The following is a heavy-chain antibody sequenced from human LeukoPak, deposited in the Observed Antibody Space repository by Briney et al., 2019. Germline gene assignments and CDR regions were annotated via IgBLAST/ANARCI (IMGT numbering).Heavy chain of an antibody. CDR2: IKSKTDGGTT. CDR1: GFTFSSYW. D-gene: IGHD3-10*01. V-gene: IGHV3-15*01. CDR3: TLPWGSGSYYDY. Sequence: GGSLRLSCAASGFTFSSYWMTWVRQAPGKGLEWVGHIKSKTDGGTTDYAAPVKGRFTISRDDSKNTLFLQMNSLKTEDTAVYYCTLPWGSGSYYDYWGQGTLVTVSS. J-gene: IGHJ4*02.